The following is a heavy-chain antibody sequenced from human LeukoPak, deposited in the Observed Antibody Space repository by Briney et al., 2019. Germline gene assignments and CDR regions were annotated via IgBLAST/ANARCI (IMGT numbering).Heavy chain of an antibody. Sequence: GRSLRLSCAASGFTFSSYAMHWVRQAPGKGLEWVAIISSDGNDRYYADSVKGRFTISRDNFKNTLYLQMSSLRAEDTAVYYCARGDYFDSSAYCSLDYWGQGTLVTVSS. V-gene: IGHV3-30*15. CDR2: ISSDGNDR. D-gene: IGHD3-22*01. CDR1: GFTFSSYA. CDR3: ARGDYFDSSAYCSLDY. J-gene: IGHJ4*02.